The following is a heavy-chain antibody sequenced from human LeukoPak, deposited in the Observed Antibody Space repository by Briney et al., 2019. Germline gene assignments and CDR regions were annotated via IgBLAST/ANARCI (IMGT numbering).Heavy chain of an antibody. D-gene: IGHD7-27*01. J-gene: IGHJ3*02. CDR3: ARGQENWGSFAFDI. CDR1: GGSISSYY. CDR2: IYYSGST. Sequence: SETLSLTCTVSGGSISSYYWSWIRQPPGKGLEWIGYIYYSGSTNYSPSLKSRVTISVDTSKNQFSLKLSSVTAADTAVYYCARGQENWGSFAFDIWGQGTMVTVSS. V-gene: IGHV4-59*01.